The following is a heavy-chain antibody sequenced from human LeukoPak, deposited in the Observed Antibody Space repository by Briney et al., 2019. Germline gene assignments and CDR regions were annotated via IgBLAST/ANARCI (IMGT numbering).Heavy chain of an antibody. CDR2: IDHSGST. J-gene: IGHJ4*02. CDR1: GGSFSSYY. CDR3: AQTLEVSTITVHY. V-gene: IGHV4-34*01. Sequence: SETLSLTCTFYGGSFSSYYWSWVRQPPGKGLEWIGEIDHSGSTTYNPSLRSRVTISVDTSKKHFSLKLTSVTAADTAVYFCAQTLEVSTITVHYWGQGTLVTVSS. D-gene: IGHD2-8*02.